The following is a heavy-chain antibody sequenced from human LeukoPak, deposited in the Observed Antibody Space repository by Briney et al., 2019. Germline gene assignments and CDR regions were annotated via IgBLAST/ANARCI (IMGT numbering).Heavy chain of an antibody. D-gene: IGHD4-17*01. CDR3: ARNRYGDYGDWFDP. CDR1: GYTFTGYY. J-gene: IGHJ5*02. Sequence: ASVKVSCKASGYTFTGYYIHWVRQATGQGLEWMGWMNPNSGNTGYAQKFQDRLTMTRNPSISTAYMELSSLRSEDTAVYYCARNRYGDYGDWFDPWGQGTLVTVSS. V-gene: IGHV1-8*02. CDR2: MNPNSGNT.